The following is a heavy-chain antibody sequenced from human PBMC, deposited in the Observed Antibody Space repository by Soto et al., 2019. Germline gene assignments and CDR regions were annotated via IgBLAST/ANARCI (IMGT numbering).Heavy chain of an antibody. CDR3: TGPYPYYFDS. J-gene: IGHJ4*02. V-gene: IGHV4-34*01. CDR1: GGSFSTYY. CDR2: INHSGHT. Sequence: QVPLQPWGAGLSKPSETLSLPCTVYGGSFSTYYWSWIRQPPGKGLESIGAINHSGHTNYNPSLMFRVTMSFDTSKLQLSLKLSSVADADTAVYYCTGPYPYYFDSWCQGALVTVSS.